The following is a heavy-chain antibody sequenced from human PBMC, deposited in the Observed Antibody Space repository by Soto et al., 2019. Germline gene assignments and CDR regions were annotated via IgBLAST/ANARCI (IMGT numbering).Heavy chain of an antibody. Sequence: SVKVSCKASGYTLTSYAMHWLRQAPGQRLEWMGWINPSSGSTNYSQKFQGWVTMTRDTSISTAYMELSRLRSDDTAVYYCAREGAYSSSPDVWGQGTTVTVS. CDR2: INPSSGST. V-gene: IGHV1-2*04. J-gene: IGHJ6*02. CDR3: AREGAYSSSPDV. D-gene: IGHD6-6*01. CDR1: GYTLTSYA.